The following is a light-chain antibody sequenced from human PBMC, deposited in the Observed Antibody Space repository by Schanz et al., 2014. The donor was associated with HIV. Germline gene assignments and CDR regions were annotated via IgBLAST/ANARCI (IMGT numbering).Light chain of an antibody. Sequence: QSALTQPRSVSGSPGQSVTISCTGTSSDVGDYNYVSWYQQHPGKAPKLMIFDVTERPSGVPDRLSGSKSGNTASLTISGLQAEDEAEYYCSTYTTSKTWVFGGGTKLTVL. V-gene: IGLV2-11*01. CDR1: SSDVGDYNY. CDR2: DVT. CDR3: STYTTSKTWV. J-gene: IGLJ3*02.